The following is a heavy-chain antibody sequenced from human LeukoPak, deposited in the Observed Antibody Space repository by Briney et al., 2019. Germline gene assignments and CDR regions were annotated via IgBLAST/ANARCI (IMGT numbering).Heavy chain of an antibody. V-gene: IGHV4-59*01. Sequence: SETLSLTCTVSGGSISSYYWSWIRQPPGKGLEWIGYIYYSGSTNYNPSLKSRVTISVDTSKNQFSLKLSSVTAADTAVYYCARGGYSYPYYFDYWGQGTLVTVSS. CDR3: ARGGYSYPYYFDY. D-gene: IGHD5-18*01. J-gene: IGHJ4*02. CDR1: GGSISSYY. CDR2: IYYSGST.